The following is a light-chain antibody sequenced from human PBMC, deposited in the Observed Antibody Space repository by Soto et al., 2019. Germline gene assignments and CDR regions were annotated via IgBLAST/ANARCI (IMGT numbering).Light chain of an antibody. CDR1: QSITSRY. Sequence: EIVLTQSPGTLSLSPGERATLSCRASQSITSRYFAWYQQKPGQAPRLLIYGVSNRATGIPDRFSGRGSGTDFTLTTSRLEPEDFAGYCCPHYNASPRTFGQGTKLETK. J-gene: IGKJ2*01. CDR3: PHYNASPRT. CDR2: GVS. V-gene: IGKV3-20*01.